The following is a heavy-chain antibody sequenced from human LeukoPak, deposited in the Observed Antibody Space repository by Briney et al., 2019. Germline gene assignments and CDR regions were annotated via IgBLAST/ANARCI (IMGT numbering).Heavy chain of an antibody. D-gene: IGHD2-21*01. CDR1: GFTFSRYR. CDR2: VGEDGSEI. J-gene: IGHJ4*02. CDR3: ATNTGWRFDY. Sequence: GGSLRLSCAASGFTFSRYRMSSVRQAPGKGLEGVANVGEDGSEIYYVDPVKGRFTTSRDYAKNSLYLQMNSLRAEDTAVYYCATNTGWRFDYWGQGTLVTVSS. V-gene: IGHV3-7*02.